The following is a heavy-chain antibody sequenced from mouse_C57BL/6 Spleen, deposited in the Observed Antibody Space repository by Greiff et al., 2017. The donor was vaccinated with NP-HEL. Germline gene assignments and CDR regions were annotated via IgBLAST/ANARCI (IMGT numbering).Heavy chain of an antibody. D-gene: IGHD1-1*01. J-gene: IGHJ2*01. V-gene: IGHV1-50*01. CDR2: IDPSDSYT. Sequence: VQLQQPGAELVKPGASVKLSCKASGYTFTSYWMQWVKQRPGQGLEWIGEIDPSDSYTNYNQKFKGKATLTVDTSSSTAYMQLSSLTSEDSAVYYCARSSSSPYYFDYWGQGTTLTVSS. CDR1: GYTFTSYW. CDR3: ARSSSSPYYFDY.